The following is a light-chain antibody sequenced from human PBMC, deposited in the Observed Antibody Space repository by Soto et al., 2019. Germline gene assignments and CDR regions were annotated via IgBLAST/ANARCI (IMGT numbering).Light chain of an antibody. CDR3: QQYGTSPT. V-gene: IGKV3-20*01. CDR1: QSIISYY. J-gene: IGKJ1*01. CDR2: GAS. Sequence: ETVLTQSPGTLSLSPWERATLSCRASQSIISYYLAWYQQKLGQAPRLLIYGASNRATGIPDRFSGSGSGTDFTLTISRLEPEDFAVYYCQQYGTSPTFGQGTRVDVK.